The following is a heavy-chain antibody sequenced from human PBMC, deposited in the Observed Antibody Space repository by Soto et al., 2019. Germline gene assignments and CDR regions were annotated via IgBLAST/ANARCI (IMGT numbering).Heavy chain of an antibody. CDR3: ARDNAARDDSWSDP. V-gene: IGHV3-33*01. J-gene: IGHJ5*02. D-gene: IGHD6-6*01. CDR2: IWYDGSNK. Sequence: QVQLVESGGGVVQPGRSLRLSCAASGFTFSSYGMHWVRQAPGTGLEWVAVIWYDGSNKHYAASVKGRFTISRDNSKNTLDLQIDSLRAEDTAVYYCARDNAARDDSWSDPWGQGTLVTVSS. CDR1: GFTFSSYG.